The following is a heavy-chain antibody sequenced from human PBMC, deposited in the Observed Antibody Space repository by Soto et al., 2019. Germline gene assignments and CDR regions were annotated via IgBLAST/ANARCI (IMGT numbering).Heavy chain of an antibody. D-gene: IGHD6-19*01. Sequence: SLRLSCAASGFTFTNYAINWVRHSPGNGLEWVSSVAAGDGKTYYADSVKGRFTISRDDSKNTLDLQMSSLRAEDTAVYYCARTNSSGFYFDYWGQGTLVTVSS. V-gene: IGHV3-23*01. CDR2: VAAGDGKT. CDR3: ARTNSSGFYFDY. J-gene: IGHJ4*02. CDR1: GFTFTNYA.